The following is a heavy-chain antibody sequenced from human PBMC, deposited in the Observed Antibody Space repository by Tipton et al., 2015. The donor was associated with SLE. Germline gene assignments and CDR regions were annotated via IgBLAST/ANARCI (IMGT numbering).Heavy chain of an antibody. J-gene: IGHJ3*02. Sequence: PGLVKPSETLSLTCTVSGGSLSSYYWIWIRQPPGKGLEWIGSVYYSGSTNYNPSLKNRVSISVDTSKSQFSLNLNSVTAADTAVYYCARVMTVGDRDYVYVTDAFDMWGQGTMVTVSS. CDR3: ARVMTVGDRDYVYVTDAFDM. CDR2: VYYSGST. V-gene: IGHV4-59*01. CDR1: GGSLSSYY. D-gene: IGHD3-16*01.